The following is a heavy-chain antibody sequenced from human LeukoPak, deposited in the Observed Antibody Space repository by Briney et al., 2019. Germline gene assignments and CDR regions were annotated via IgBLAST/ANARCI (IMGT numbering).Heavy chain of an antibody. J-gene: IGHJ4*02. CDR2: IYYSGST. CDR1: GGSISSYY. V-gene: IGHV4-59*06. D-gene: IGHD3-22*01. CDR3: ARDYYDSSGRTWGFDY. Sequence: SETLSLTCTVSGGSISSYYWSWIRQPPGKGLEWIGYIYYSGSTYYNPSLKSRVTISVDTSKNQFSLKLSSVTAADTAVYYCARDYYDSSGRTWGFDYWGQGTLVTVSS.